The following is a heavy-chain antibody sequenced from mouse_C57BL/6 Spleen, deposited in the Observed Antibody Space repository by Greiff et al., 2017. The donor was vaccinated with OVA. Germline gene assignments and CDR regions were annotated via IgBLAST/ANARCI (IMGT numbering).Heavy chain of an antibody. V-gene: IGHV1-76*01. Sequence: VQLQESGAELVRPGASVKLSCKASGYTFTDYYINWVKQRPGQGLEWIARIYPGSGNTYYNEKFKGKATLTAEKSSSTAYMQLSSLTSEDSAVYFCARDGYYRAFDYWGQGTTLTVSS. D-gene: IGHD2-3*01. CDR2: IYPGSGNT. CDR3: ARDGYYRAFDY. J-gene: IGHJ2*01. CDR1: GYTFTDYY.